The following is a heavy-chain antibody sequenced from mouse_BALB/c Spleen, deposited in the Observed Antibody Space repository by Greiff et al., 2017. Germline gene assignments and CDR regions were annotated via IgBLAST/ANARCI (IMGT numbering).Heavy chain of an antibody. CDR1: GFSLTSYG. CDR2: IWAGGST. CDR3: ARDGYGNYVAY. V-gene: IGHV2-9*02. D-gene: IGHD2-1*01. Sequence: QVQLQESGPGLVAPSQSLSITCTVSGFSLTSYGVHWVRQPPGKGLEWLGVIWAGGSTNYNSALMSRLSISKDNSKSQVFLKMNSLQTDDTAMYSCARDGYGNYVAYWGQGTLVTVSA. J-gene: IGHJ3*01.